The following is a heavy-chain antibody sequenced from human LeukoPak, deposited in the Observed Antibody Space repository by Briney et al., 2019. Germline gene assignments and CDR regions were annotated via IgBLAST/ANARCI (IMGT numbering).Heavy chain of an antibody. D-gene: IGHD3-10*01. Sequence: PSETLSLTCTVSGGSISSSSYYWGWIRQPPGKGLEWIGSIYYSGSTYYNPSLKSRVTISVDTSKNQFSLKLSSVTAADTAVYYCWLVVQGVIPYYYYMDVWGKGTTVTVSS. CDR3: WLVVQGVIPYYYYMDV. CDR1: GGSISSSSYY. CDR2: IYYSGST. J-gene: IGHJ6*03. V-gene: IGHV4-39*01.